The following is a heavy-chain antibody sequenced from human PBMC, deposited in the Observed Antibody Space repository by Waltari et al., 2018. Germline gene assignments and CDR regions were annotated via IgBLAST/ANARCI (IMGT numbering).Heavy chain of an antibody. CDR2: VSYRGIT. V-gene: IGHV4-30-4*01. Sequence: QVQLQESGPGLVKPSQTLTLTCTVSSGSISIPDYFWSWIRKAQGKVLEWIGSVSYRGITSYNPSLESRVTMSVDTSKNQFSLNLNSMTAADAAVYYCARTTFVRYFDYWGQGTLVTVSS. D-gene: IGHD1-1*01. J-gene: IGHJ4*02. CDR1: SGSISIPDYF. CDR3: ARTTFVRYFDY.